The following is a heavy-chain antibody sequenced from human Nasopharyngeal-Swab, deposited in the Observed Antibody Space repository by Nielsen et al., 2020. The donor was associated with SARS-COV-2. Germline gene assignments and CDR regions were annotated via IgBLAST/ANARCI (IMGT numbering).Heavy chain of an antibody. J-gene: IGHJ4*02. D-gene: IGHD3-10*01. CDR2: IYTSGST. CDR3: ARESLHYYGSGSYYNVLDY. CDR1: GGPISSYY. V-gene: IGHV4-4*07. Sequence: SETLSLTCTVSGGPISSYYWSWIRQPAGKGLEWIGRIYTSGSTNYNPSLKSRVTMSVDTSKNQFSLKLSSVTAADTAVYYCARESLHYYGSGSYYNVLDYWGQGTLVTVSS.